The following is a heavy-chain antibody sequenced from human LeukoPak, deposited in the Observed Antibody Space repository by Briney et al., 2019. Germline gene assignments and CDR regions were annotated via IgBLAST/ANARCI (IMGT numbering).Heavy chain of an antibody. CDR2: ISWNSGSL. D-gene: IGHD5-18*01. Sequence: PGGSLRLSCAASGFIFDDYAMHWVRQAPGKGLEWVSGISWNSGSLAYADSVKGRFTISRDNAKNSLYLQMNSLRTEDTALYYCAKDNSYGQIDYWGQGTLVTVSS. CDR3: AKDNSYGQIDY. CDR1: GFIFDDYA. J-gene: IGHJ4*02. V-gene: IGHV3-9*01.